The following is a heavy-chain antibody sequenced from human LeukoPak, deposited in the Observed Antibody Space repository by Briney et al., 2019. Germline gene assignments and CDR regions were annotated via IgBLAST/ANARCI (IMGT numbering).Heavy chain of an antibody. J-gene: IGHJ4*02. CDR3: AKDSSSWSTDY. V-gene: IGHV3-30*04. CDR1: GFTFSSYA. Sequence: GRSLRLSCAASGFTFSSYAMHWVRQAPGKGLEWVAVISYDGSNKYYADSVKGRFTISRDNSKNTLYLQMNSLRAEDTAVYYCAKDSSSWSTDYWGQGTLVTVSS. D-gene: IGHD6-13*01. CDR2: ISYDGSNK.